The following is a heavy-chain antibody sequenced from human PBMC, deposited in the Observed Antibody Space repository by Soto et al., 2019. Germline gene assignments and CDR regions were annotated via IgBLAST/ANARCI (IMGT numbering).Heavy chain of an antibody. CDR2: ISSSSSTI. D-gene: IGHD5-12*01. CDR1: GFTFSSYS. J-gene: IGHJ4*02. V-gene: IGHV3-48*02. CDR3: ARDTDIVATTNPFDY. Sequence: GGSLRLSCAASGFTFSSYSMNWVSQAPGKGLEWVSYISSSSSTIYYADSVKGRFTISRDNAKNSLYLQMNSLRDEDTAVYYCARDTDIVATTNPFDYWGQGTLVTVSS.